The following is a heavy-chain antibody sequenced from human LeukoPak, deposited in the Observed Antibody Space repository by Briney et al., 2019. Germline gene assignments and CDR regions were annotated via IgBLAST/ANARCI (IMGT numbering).Heavy chain of an antibody. Sequence: ASVKVSCKASGYTFTSYAMHWVRQAPGQRLEWMGWINAGNGNTKYSQKFQGRVTITRDTSASTAYMELSSLRSEDTAVYYCARDAVHYYDSSGYYNYYYYGMDVWGQGTTVTVSS. CDR1: GYTFTSYA. V-gene: IGHV1-3*01. J-gene: IGHJ6*02. CDR2: INAGNGNT. CDR3: ARDAVHYYDSSGYYNYYYYGMDV. D-gene: IGHD3-22*01.